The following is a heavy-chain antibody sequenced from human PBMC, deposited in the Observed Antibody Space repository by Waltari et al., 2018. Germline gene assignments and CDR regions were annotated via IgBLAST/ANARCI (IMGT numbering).Heavy chain of an antibody. V-gene: IGHV3-48*04. Sequence: EVQLVASGGGLVQHGGSLRLSCAASGFTFGSYSMNWVRQAPGKGLEWVSYISSSSSTIYYADSVKGRFTISRDNAKNSLYLQMNSLRAEDTAVYYCASGYYDFWSGPPRIGYWGQGTLVTVSS. CDR2: ISSSSSTI. D-gene: IGHD3-3*01. CDR3: ASGYYDFWSGPPRIGY. J-gene: IGHJ4*02. CDR1: GFTFGSYS.